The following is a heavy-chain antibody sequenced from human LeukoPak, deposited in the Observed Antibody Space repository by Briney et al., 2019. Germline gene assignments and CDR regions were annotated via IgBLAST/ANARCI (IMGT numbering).Heavy chain of an antibody. D-gene: IGHD2-15*01. CDR1: GGSFSGYY. CDR2: IKHSGST. J-gene: IGHJ6*03. V-gene: IGHV4-34*01. Sequence: SETLSLTCAVYGGSFSGYYWSWIRQPPGKGLEWIGEIKHSGSTNYNPSLKSRVTISVDTSKNQFSLKLSSVTAADTAVYYCARSTVYRYCSGGSCSSYYMDVWGKGTTVTVSS. CDR3: ARSTVYRYCSGGSCSSYYMDV.